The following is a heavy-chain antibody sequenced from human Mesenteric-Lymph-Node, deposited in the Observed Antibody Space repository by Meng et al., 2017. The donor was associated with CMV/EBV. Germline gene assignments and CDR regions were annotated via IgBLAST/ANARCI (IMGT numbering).Heavy chain of an antibody. CDR2: IRYDGSNK. J-gene: IGHJ5*02. V-gene: IGHV3-30*02. CDR1: GFTFSSYD. D-gene: IGHD6-19*01. CDR3: ASPKGYSSGWYPGWFDP. Sequence: GESLKISCAASGFTFSSYDMHWVRQAPGKGLEWVAFIRYDGSNKYYADSVKGRFTISRDNSKNTLYLQMNSLRAEDTAVYYCASPKGYSSGWYPGWFDPWGQGTLVTVSS.